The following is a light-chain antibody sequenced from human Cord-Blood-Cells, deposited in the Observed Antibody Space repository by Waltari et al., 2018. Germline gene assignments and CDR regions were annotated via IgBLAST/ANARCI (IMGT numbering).Light chain of an antibody. CDR3: QQYNSYWT. CDR1: QSISSW. J-gene: IGKJ1*01. V-gene: IGKV1-5*01. Sequence: DIQMTQSPSTLSASVGDRVTITCRASQSISSWLAWYQQKPGKAHKLLIYDASSLESGVPSRFSGSGSGTEFTLTISSLQPDDFATYYCQQYNSYWTFSQGTKVEI. CDR2: DAS.